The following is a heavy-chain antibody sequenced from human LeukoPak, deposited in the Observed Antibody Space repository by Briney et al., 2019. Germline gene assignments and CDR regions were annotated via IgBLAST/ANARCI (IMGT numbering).Heavy chain of an antibody. D-gene: IGHD2-15*01. V-gene: IGHV1-69*13. Sequence: SVKVSCKASGGTISSYAISWVRQAPGQGLEWMGGIIPIFGTANYAQKFQGKVTITADESTSTAYMELSSLRSEDTAVYYCARAGYCSGGSCSRHYYYYGMDVWGQGTMVTVSS. CDR1: GGTISSYA. CDR2: IIPIFGTA. J-gene: IGHJ6*02. CDR3: ARAGYCSGGSCSRHYYYYGMDV.